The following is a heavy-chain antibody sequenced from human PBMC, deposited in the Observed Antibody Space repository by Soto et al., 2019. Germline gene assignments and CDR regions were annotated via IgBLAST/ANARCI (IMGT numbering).Heavy chain of an antibody. J-gene: IGHJ5*02. CDR1: GDSISSYF. Sequence: PSETLSLTCTVSGDSISSYFWSWIRQPAGKGLEWIGRVHTSGSTTYNPSLKSRVTMSVDTSKSQFSLKLTSVTAADTAVYYCAREKAVAYTGWIDPWGQGTLVTVSS. D-gene: IGHD6-19*01. CDR2: VHTSGST. CDR3: AREKAVAYTGWIDP. V-gene: IGHV4-4*07.